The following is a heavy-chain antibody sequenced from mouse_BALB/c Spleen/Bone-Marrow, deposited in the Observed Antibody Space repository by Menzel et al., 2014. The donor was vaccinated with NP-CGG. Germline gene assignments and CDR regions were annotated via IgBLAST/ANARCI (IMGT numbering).Heavy chain of an antibody. Sequence: VQLQQSAAELVKPGPSVKVSCTASSFNIKDTYMHWVKQRPEQALERIGRIDPADGSTKYDPNFQGKATITADTSSNTAYLQLRSLTSEDAAVYFCARWKLRLAIDYWGQGSSVTVSS. J-gene: IGHJ4*01. D-gene: IGHD2-12*01. CDR3: ARWKLRLAIDY. CDR1: SFNIKDTY. V-gene: IGHV14-3*02. CDR2: IDPADGST.